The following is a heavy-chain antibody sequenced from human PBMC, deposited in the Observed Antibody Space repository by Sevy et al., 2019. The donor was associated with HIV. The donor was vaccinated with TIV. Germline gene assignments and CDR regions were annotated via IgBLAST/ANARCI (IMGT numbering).Heavy chain of an antibody. CDR2: IIPIFGTA. V-gene: IGHV1-69*13. D-gene: IGHD3-22*01. Sequence: ASVKVSCKASGGTFSSYAISWVRQAPGQGLEWMGGIIPIFGTANYAQKFQGRVTITADESTSTAYMELSSLRSEDTAVYYCARFPYDSSDNDRAEYFQHWGQGTLVTVSS. CDR3: ARFPYDSSDNDRAEYFQH. CDR1: GGTFSSYA. J-gene: IGHJ1*01.